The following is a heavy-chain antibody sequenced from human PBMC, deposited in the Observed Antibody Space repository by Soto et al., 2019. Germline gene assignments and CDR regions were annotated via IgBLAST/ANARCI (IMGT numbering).Heavy chain of an antibody. CDR1: GGSISSYY. Sequence: TLSLTCTVSGGSISSYYWSWIRQPPGKGLEWIGYIYYSGSTNYNPSLKSRVTISVDTSKNQFSLKLSSVTAADTAVYYCARGSSWSYYYYYYGMDVWGQGXTVTVSS. J-gene: IGHJ6*02. V-gene: IGHV4-59*01. CDR2: IYYSGST. CDR3: ARGSSWSYYYYYYGMDV. D-gene: IGHD6-13*01.